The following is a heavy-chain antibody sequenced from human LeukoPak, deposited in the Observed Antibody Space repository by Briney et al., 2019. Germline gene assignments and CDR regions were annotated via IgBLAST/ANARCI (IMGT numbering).Heavy chain of an antibody. J-gene: IGHJ4*01. D-gene: IGHD3-22*01. CDR1: GDTSGSYT. CDR2: IIPILGIT. Sequence: SVKVSCKASGDTSGSYTITWVRQAPGQGLEWMGRIIPILGITNYAQKLQGRLTITADKSTNTAYMELSNLTSEDTAVNYCWRANPHTPHYYNRGLYDYWGQGTLITNSS. CDR3: WRANPHTPHYYNRGLYDY. V-gene: IGHV1-69*02.